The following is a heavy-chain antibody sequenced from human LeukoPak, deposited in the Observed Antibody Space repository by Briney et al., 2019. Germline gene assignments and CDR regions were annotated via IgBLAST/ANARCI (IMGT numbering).Heavy chain of an antibody. CDR1: GGSFSGYY. V-gene: IGHV4-34*01. J-gene: IGHJ4*02. CDR2: INHSGST. CDR3: ARRTTVTIPFGY. Sequence: SETLSLTCAVYGGSFSGYYWSWIRQPPGKGLEWIGEINHSGSTNYNPSLKSRVTISVDTSKNQFSLKLSSVTAADTAVYYCARRTTVTIPFGYWGQGTLVTVSS. D-gene: IGHD4-11*01.